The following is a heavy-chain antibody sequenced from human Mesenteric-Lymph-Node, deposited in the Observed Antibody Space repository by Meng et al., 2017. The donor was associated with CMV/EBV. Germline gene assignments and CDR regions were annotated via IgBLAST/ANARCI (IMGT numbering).Heavy chain of an antibody. D-gene: IGHD2-8*01. V-gene: IGHV3-64*02. J-gene: IGHJ6*02. CDR2: ISSKGDRT. Sequence: GGSLRLSCAASGFTFSSSAMHWVRQAPGKGLEYVSAISSKGDRTYYADSVKGRFTISRDNSKNTLSLQMNSLRAEDTAVYYCAKGLTGSFYYYYGMDVWGQGTTVTVSS. CDR1: GFTFSSSA. CDR3: AKGLTGSFYYYYGMDV.